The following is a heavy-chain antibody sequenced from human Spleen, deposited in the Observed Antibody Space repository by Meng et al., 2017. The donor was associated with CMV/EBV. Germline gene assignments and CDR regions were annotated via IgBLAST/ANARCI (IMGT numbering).Heavy chain of an antibody. CDR1: SGGYC. Sequence: SGGYCWSWIRQHPGKGLEWIGYIYYSGSTYYNPSLRSRVTISVDTSKNQFSMKLSSVTAADTAVYYCARAPRSSVYDSSGYDLAFDPWGQGTLVTVSS. CDR2: IYYSGST. CDR3: ARAPRSSVYDSSGYDLAFDP. J-gene: IGHJ5*02. D-gene: IGHD3-22*01. V-gene: IGHV4-31*02.